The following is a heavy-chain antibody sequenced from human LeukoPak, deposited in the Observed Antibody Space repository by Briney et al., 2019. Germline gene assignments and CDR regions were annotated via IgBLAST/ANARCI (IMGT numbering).Heavy chain of an antibody. Sequence: PGGSLRLSCAASGFTFSDYYMSWIRQAPGKGLGWVSYISSSGNIIYYADSVKGRFTISRDNAKNSLYLQMNSLRAEDTAVYYCARDSRYCSSTSCYPYYYYMDVWGKGTTVTVSS. CDR2: ISSSGNII. V-gene: IGHV3-11*04. D-gene: IGHD2-2*01. J-gene: IGHJ6*03. CDR3: ARDSRYCSSTSCYPYYYYMDV. CDR1: GFTFSDYY.